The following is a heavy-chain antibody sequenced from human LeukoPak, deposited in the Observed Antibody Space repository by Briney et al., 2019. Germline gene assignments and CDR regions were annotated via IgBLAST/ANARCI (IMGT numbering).Heavy chain of an antibody. Sequence: GASVKVPCEASGYTFTSYGISWVRQAPGQGLEWMGWISAYNGNTNYAQKLQGRVTMTTDTSTGTAYMELRSLRSDDTAVYYCARVLAAAPTIDYWGQGTLVTVSS. CDR1: GYTFTSYG. J-gene: IGHJ4*02. V-gene: IGHV1-18*01. D-gene: IGHD6-13*01. CDR2: ISAYNGNT. CDR3: ARVLAAAPTIDY.